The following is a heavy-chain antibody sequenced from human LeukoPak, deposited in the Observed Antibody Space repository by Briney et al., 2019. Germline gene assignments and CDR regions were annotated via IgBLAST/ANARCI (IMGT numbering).Heavy chain of an antibody. D-gene: IGHD4-17*01. CDR1: GFTFSSYA. CDR3: AKAYGDYPDYYFDY. Sequence: GGSLRLSCAASGFTFSSYAMSWVRQAPGKGLEWVSVISGNGSGTYYADSVKGRFTISRDNSKNTLYLQMNSLRAEDTAVYYCAKAYGDYPDYYFDYWGQGTLVTVSS. J-gene: IGHJ4*02. CDR2: ISGNGSGT. V-gene: IGHV3-23*01.